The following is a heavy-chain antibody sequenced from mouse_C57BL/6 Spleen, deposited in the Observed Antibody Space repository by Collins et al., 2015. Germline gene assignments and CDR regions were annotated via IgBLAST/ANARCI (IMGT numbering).Heavy chain of an antibody. CDR1: GYTFTSYW. CDR3: ARWAYSNGAMDY. J-gene: IGHJ4*01. V-gene: IGHV1-64*01. D-gene: IGHD2-5*01. CDR2: IHPNSGST. Sequence: QVQLQQPGAELVKPGASVKLSCKASGYTFTSYWMHWVKQRPGQGLEWIGMIHPNSGSTNYNEKFKSKATLTVDKSPSTAYMQLSSLTSEDSAVYHCARWAYSNGAMDYWGQGTSVTVSS.